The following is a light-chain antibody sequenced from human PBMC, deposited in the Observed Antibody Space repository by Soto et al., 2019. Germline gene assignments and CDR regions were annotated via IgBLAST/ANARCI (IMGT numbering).Light chain of an antibody. Sequence: EIVLTQSPGTLSLSPGERATLSCRASQSVNNNYLAWYQQYPGQPPRLLIYGASSRATGVPDRFSGSGSGTDFVLTISRLEPGDFAVYHCHQYGALPFSFGPGTKVDIK. CDR1: QSVNNNY. J-gene: IGKJ3*01. CDR2: GAS. V-gene: IGKV3-20*01. CDR3: HQYGALPFS.